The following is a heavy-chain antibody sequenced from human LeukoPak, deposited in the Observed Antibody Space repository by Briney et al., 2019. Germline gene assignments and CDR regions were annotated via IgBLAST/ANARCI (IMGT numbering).Heavy chain of an antibody. J-gene: IGHJ4*02. D-gene: IGHD1-26*01. V-gene: IGHV3-23*01. CDR3: AKVGGSGSYYFDY. CDR1: GFTFSSYA. CDR2: ISGSGGST. Sequence: PGGSLRLSCAASGFTFSSYAMSRVRQAPGKGLEWVSAISGSGGSTYYADSVKGRFTISRDNSKNTLYLQMNSLRAEDTAVYYCAKVGGSGSYYFDYWGQGTLVTVSS.